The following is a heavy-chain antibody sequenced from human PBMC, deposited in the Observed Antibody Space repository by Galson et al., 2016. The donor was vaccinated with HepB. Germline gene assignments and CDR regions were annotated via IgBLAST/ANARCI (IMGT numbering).Heavy chain of an antibody. CDR2: IHGSGDTT. CDR1: GFTFSSYA. D-gene: IGHD1-26*01. Sequence: SLRLSCAASGFTFSSYAMNWVRQAPGKGLQWVSGIHGSGDTTYYAESVKGRFTISRDDSENTMYLQMSSLKTEDTAVYYCTTYGLVATTAFDYWGQGTLVTVSS. CDR3: TTYGLVATTAFDY. J-gene: IGHJ4*02. V-gene: IGHV3-23*01.